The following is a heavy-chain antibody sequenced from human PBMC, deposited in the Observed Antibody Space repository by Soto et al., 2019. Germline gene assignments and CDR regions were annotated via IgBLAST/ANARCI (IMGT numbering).Heavy chain of an antibody. Sequence: QMQLVQSGPEVKKPGTSVKVSCKASGFTFTSSAMQWVRQARGQRLEWIGWIVVGSGNTNYAQKFQERVTITRDMSISTAYMELSSLRSEDTAVYYCAAGGVDIVATDDAFDIWGQGTMVTVSS. J-gene: IGHJ3*02. D-gene: IGHD5-12*01. CDR1: GFTFTSSA. CDR2: IVVGSGNT. V-gene: IGHV1-58*02. CDR3: AAGGVDIVATDDAFDI.